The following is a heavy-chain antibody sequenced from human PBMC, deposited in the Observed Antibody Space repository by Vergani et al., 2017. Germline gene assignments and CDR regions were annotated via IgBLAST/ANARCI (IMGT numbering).Heavy chain of an antibody. CDR1: GYTFTGYY. D-gene: IGHD1-20*01. Sequence: QVQLVQSGAEVQKPGASVKVSCKASGYTFTGYYMHWVRQAPGQGLEWMGWINPNSGGTNYAQKFQGRVTMTRDTSISTAYMELSRLRSDDTAVYYCARMGNNWNDPDYYYYMDVWGKGTTVTVSS. CDR3: ARMGNNWNDPDYYYYMDV. V-gene: IGHV1-2*02. J-gene: IGHJ6*03. CDR2: INPNSGGT.